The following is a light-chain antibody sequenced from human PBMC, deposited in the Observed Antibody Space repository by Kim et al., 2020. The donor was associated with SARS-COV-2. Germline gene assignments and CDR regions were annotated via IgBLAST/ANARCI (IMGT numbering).Light chain of an antibody. V-gene: IGLV2-8*01. Sequence: PEQSVTVFCTGTSSDGGCYDYVSGYQQGPGKAPKFMIYEVSKRPSGVPERFSGSESGNTASLTVSGLQAEDEADYYCCSYAGSKVVFGGGTQLTVL. J-gene: IGLJ2*01. CDR1: SSDGGCYDY. CDR3: CSYAGSKVV. CDR2: EVS.